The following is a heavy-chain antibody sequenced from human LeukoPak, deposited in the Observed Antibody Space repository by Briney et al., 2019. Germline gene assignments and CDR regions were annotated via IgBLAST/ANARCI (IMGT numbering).Heavy chain of an antibody. V-gene: IGHV3-30*01. J-gene: IGHJ4*02. CDR2: ISYDGSNI. CDR1: GFTFSSYA. Sequence: GRSLRLSCAASGFTFSSYAMHWVRQAPGKGLEWVALISYDGSNIFYADSLKGRFTISRDNSKRSLYLQMNNLRDEDTALYYCARGLTSGSWSFGYWGQGTLVTVSS. CDR3: ARGLTSGSWSFGY. D-gene: IGHD6-13*01.